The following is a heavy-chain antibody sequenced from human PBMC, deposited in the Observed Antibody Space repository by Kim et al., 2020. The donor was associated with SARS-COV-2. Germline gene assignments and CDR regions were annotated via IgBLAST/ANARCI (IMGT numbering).Heavy chain of an antibody. CDR3: ARVAYYGDYSNYFDY. V-gene: IGHV4-34*01. J-gene: IGHJ4*02. CDR2: INHSGST. D-gene: IGHD4-17*01. CDR1: GGSFSGYY. Sequence: SETLSLTCAVYGGSFSGYYWSWIRQPPGKGLEWIGEINHSGSTNYNPSLKSRVTISVDTSKNQFSLKLSSVTAADTAVYYCARVAYYGDYSNYFDYWGQG.